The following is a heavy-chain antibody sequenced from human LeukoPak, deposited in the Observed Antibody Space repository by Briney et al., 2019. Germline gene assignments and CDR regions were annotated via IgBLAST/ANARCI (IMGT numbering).Heavy chain of an antibody. V-gene: IGHV3-21*01. J-gene: IGHJ4*02. D-gene: IGHD6-19*01. CDR1: GFTFSSYN. Sequence: GGSLRLSCAASGFTFSSYNLNWVRQAPGKGLEWVSSISSSSSYIYYADSVKGRFTISRDNAKNSLYLQMNSLRAEDTAVYYCARIYLGSSGWYYFDYWGQGTLVTVSS. CDR2: ISSSSSYI. CDR3: ARIYLGSSGWYYFDY.